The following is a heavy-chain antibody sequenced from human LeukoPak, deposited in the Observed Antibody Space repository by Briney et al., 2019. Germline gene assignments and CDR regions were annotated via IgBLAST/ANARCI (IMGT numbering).Heavy chain of an antibody. CDR1: GGTFSSYA. J-gene: IGHJ2*01. CDR2: IIPIFGTA. CDR3: ATHHPDIVVVPAAITSGGTNWGYWYFDL. Sequence: ASVKVSCKASGGTFSSYAISWVRQAPGQGLEWMGGIIPIFGTANYAQKFQGRVTITADESTSTAYMELSSLRSEDTAVYYCATHHPDIVVVPAAITSGGTNWGYWYFDLWGRGTLVTVSS. D-gene: IGHD2-2*01. V-gene: IGHV1-69*13.